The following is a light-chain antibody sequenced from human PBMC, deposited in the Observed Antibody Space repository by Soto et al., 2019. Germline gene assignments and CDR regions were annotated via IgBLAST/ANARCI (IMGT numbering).Light chain of an antibody. CDR2: AAS. Sequence: DIQMTQSPSSLSASVGDRVTITCRASRYIDTYLSWYQQKPGKVSNLLISAASSLQSGVPSRFSGSGSGTDFTLTITSLQSEDFATYYCHQTFTPPLTFGGGTKVEI. V-gene: IGKV1-39*01. CDR1: RYIDTY. J-gene: IGKJ4*01. CDR3: HQTFTPPLT.